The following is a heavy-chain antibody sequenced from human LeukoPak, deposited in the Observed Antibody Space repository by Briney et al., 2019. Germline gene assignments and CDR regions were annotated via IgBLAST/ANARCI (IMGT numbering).Heavy chain of an antibody. CDR1: GFTFSSYE. CDR2: IGSSGSTI. J-gene: IGHJ4*02. CDR3: ARDYYDSSGYYDY. V-gene: IGHV3-48*03. Sequence: PGGSLRLSCAASGFTFSSYEMNWVRQAPGKGLEWVSYIGSSGSTIYYADSVKGRFTISRDNAKNSLYLQMNSLRAEDTAVYYCARDYYDSSGYYDYWGQGTLVTVSS. D-gene: IGHD3-22*01.